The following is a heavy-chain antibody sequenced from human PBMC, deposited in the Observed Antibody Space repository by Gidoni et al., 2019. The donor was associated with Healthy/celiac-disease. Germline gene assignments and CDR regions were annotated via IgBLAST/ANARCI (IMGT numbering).Heavy chain of an antibody. CDR2: IYPGDSDT. CDR3: ARGTRSVAATPSYDY. V-gene: IGHV5-51*01. CDR1: GYSFTSYW. D-gene: IGHD2-15*01. Sequence: EVQLVQSGAEVKKHGEYMKISCKGSGYSFTSYWIGWVRQMPGKGLEWMGIIYPGDSDTRYSPSFQGQVTISADKSISTAYLQWSSLKASDTAMYYCARGTRSVAATPSYDYWGQGTLVTVSS. J-gene: IGHJ4*02.